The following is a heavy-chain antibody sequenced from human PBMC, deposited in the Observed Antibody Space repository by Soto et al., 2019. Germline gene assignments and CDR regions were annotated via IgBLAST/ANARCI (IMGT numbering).Heavy chain of an antibody. CDR3: TSGHGSSRIDY. Sequence: PGGSLRLSCAASGFTFSGSAMHWVRQASGKGLEWVGRIRSKANSYATAYAASVKGRFTISRDDSKNTAYLQMNSLKTEDTAVYDCTSGHGSSRIDYWGQGTLVTVSS. CDR2: IRSKANSYAT. V-gene: IGHV3-73*01. J-gene: IGHJ4*02. D-gene: IGHD6-6*01. CDR1: GFTFSGSA.